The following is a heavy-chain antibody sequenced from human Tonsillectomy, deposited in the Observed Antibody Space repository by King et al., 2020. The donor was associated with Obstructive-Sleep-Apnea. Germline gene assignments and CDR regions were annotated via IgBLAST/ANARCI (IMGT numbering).Heavy chain of an antibody. CDR1: GYTFTGYY. Sequence: QLVQSGAEVKKPGASVKVSCKASGYTFTGYYMHWVRQAPGQGLEWMGWINPNRGGTNYVQKFQGSVTMTSDTSISTAYMALRRLTSDDTAVYYCARAGISGSSSWYLFDYWGQGTLVAVPS. D-gene: IGHD6-13*01. V-gene: IGHV1-2*02. J-gene: IGHJ4*02. CDR3: ARAGISGSSSWYLFDY. CDR2: INPNRGGT.